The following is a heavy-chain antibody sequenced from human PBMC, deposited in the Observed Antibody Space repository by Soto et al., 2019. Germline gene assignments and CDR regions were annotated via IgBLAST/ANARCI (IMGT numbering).Heavy chain of an antibody. Sequence: QITLKESGPTLVKPTQTLTLTCTFSGLSLSTIGEGVGWIRQPPGKALEWLALIYWDDDKRYSPALKSRLTMTKDTSKNQVVLTMTNMDPVDTATYYCVQSRCGGDCLQSYSSHSYYGLDVWGQGTTVTVSS. J-gene: IGHJ6*02. CDR1: GLSLSTIGEG. V-gene: IGHV2-5*02. D-gene: IGHD2-21*02. CDR2: IYWDDDK. CDR3: VQSRCGGDCLQSYSSHSYYGLDV.